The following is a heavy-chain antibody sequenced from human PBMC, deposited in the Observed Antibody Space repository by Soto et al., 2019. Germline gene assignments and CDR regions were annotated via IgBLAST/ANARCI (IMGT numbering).Heavy chain of an antibody. D-gene: IGHD2-15*01. V-gene: IGHV1-69*13. Sequence: GASVKVSCKASGGTFSSYAISWVRQAPGQGLEWMGGIIPIFGTANYAQKFQGRVTITADESTSTAYMELSSLRSEDTAVYYCARSRGYCSGGSCYRYYDSSGYYFLGAFDIWGQGTMVTVSS. CDR2: IIPIFGTA. J-gene: IGHJ3*02. CDR3: ARSRGYCSGGSCYRYYDSSGYYFLGAFDI. CDR1: GGTFSSYA.